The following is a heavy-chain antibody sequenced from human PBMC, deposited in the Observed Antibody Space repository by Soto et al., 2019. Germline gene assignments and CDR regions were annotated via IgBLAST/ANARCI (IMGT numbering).Heavy chain of an antibody. CDR2: IYYSGRP. CDR1: GGSISSGDYY. D-gene: IGHD3-10*01. Sequence: QVQLQESGPGLVKPSQTLSLTCTVSGGSISSGDYYWSWIRQPPGKGLEWIGYIYYSGRPYYNPSLKSRVTISVDTSKNQFSLKLSSVTAADTAGYYCARAQGSGFLVSWGQGTLVTVSS. J-gene: IGHJ4*02. V-gene: IGHV4-30-4*01. CDR3: ARAQGSGFLVS.